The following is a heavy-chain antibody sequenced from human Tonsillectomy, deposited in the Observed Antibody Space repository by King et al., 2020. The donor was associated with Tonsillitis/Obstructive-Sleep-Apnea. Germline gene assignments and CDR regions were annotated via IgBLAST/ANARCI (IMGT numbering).Heavy chain of an antibody. V-gene: IGHV3-9*01. J-gene: IGHJ1*01. D-gene: IGHD1-7*01. CDR1: GFTFDDYA. Sequence: VQLVESGGGLVQPGRSLRISCAASGFTFDDYAMHWVRQAPGKGLEWVSRISWSSGSIGYADSVKGRFTISRDNAKNSLYLQMNSLRPEDTALYYCASLPSITGTSCYFENWGQGTLVTVSS. CDR2: ISWSSGSI. CDR3: ASLPSITGTSCYFEN.